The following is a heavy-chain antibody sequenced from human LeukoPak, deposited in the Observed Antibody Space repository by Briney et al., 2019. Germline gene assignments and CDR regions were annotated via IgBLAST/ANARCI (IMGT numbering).Heavy chain of an antibody. J-gene: IGHJ4*02. CDR1: GYTFTGYN. D-gene: IGHD1-1*01. CDR3: VRDVHNYNDNY. Sequence: ASVKVSCKASGYTFTGYNMHWLRQAPGQGLEWMGWMNPNSGGTLYSPKFQGRVTMTRDTSISTAFMELSRLRFDDTAIYYCVRDVHNYNDNYWGQGTLVTVPS. CDR2: MNPNSGGT. V-gene: IGHV1-2*02.